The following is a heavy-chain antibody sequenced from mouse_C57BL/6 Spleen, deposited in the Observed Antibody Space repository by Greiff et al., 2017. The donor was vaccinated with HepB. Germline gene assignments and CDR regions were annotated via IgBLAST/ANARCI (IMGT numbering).Heavy chain of an antibody. CDR2: INPSSGYT. D-gene: IGHD3-2*02. CDR3: SRLTAQAFDY. V-gene: IGHV1-7*01. J-gene: IGHJ2*01. CDR1: GYTFTSYW. Sequence: VQVVESGAELAKPGASVKLSCKASGYTFTSYWMHWVKQRPGQGLEWIGYINPSSGYTKYNQKFKDKATLTADKSSSTAYMQLSSLTYEDSAVYYCSRLTAQAFDYWGQGTTLTVSS.